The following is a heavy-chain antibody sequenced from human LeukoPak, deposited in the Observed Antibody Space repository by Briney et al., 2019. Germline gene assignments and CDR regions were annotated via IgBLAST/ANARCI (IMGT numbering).Heavy chain of an antibody. D-gene: IGHD3-3*01. V-gene: IGHV4-59*01. J-gene: IGHJ4*02. CDR3: ARSDYDFWSGYSDGNSYYFDY. CDR2: IYYSGST. Sequence: SETLSLTCTVSGGSINGYYWSWIRQSPGKGLESLGYIYYSGSTNYNPSLKSRVTISVDTSKNQFSLKLSSVTAADTAVYYCARSDYDFWSGYSDGNSYYFDYWGQGTLVTVSS. CDR1: GGSINGYY.